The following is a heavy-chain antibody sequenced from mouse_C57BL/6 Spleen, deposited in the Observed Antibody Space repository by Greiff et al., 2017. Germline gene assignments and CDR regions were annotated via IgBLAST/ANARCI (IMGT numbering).Heavy chain of an antibody. V-gene: IGHV1-50*01. J-gene: IGHJ2*01. Sequence: QVQLQQPGAELVKPGASVKLSCKASGYTFTSYWMQWVKQRPGQGLAWIGEIDPSDSYTNYTQKVKGKATLTVDTSSSTAYMHLSSLTSEDSAVYYCARYPFITTVVAPSFDYWGQGTTLTVSS. D-gene: IGHD1-1*01. CDR3: ARYPFITTVVAPSFDY. CDR1: GYTFTSYW. CDR2: IDPSDSYT.